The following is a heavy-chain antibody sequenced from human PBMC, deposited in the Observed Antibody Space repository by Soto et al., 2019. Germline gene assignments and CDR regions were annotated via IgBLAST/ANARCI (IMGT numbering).Heavy chain of an antibody. CDR2: ISGRSDYI. CDR1: GFSFSSYK. J-gene: IGHJ4*02. V-gene: IGHV3-21*01. Sequence: EVQLVESGGGLVKPGGSLRLSCAASGFSFSSYKMNWVRQAPGKGLEWVSSISGRSDYIYYADSVKGRFTISRDNAKNSLNLQMNSLRAEDTAVYYCARGTYYFDSSGYTDFDSWGQGTLVTVSS. D-gene: IGHD3-22*01. CDR3: ARGTYYFDSSGYTDFDS.